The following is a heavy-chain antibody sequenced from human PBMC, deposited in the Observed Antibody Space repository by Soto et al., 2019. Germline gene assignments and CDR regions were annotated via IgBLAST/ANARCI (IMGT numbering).Heavy chain of an antibody. CDR3: ASLLRGYSGTGDY. J-gene: IGHJ4*02. Sequence: QVQRVQSGAEVKKPGSSVKVSCKASGGTFSSSAISWVRQAPGQGLEWMGGIIPIFGTANYAQKFQGRVTITADESTTTAYMELSSLRSEDTAVYYCASLLRGYSGTGDYWGQGTLVTVSS. V-gene: IGHV1-69*12. CDR1: GGTFSSSA. D-gene: IGHD5-12*01. CDR2: IIPIFGTA.